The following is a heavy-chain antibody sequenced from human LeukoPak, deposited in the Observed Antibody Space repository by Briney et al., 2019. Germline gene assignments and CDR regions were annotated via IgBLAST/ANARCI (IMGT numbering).Heavy chain of an antibody. V-gene: IGHV3-48*03. Sequence: GGSLRLSCAASGFTFSSYEMNWVRQAPGKGLEWASYISSSGSTIYYADSVKGRFTISRDNAKNSLYLQMNSLRAEDTAVYYCARKCYDSSGYHFDYWGQGTLVTVSS. CDR2: ISSSGSTI. D-gene: IGHD3-22*01. CDR3: ARKCYDSSGYHFDY. J-gene: IGHJ4*02. CDR1: GFTFSSYE.